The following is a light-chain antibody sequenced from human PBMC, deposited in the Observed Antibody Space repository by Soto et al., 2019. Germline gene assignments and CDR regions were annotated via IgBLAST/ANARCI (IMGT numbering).Light chain of an antibody. CDR1: QTISAF. J-gene: IGKJ1*01. CDR2: AAS. CDR3: QQSYSLPWT. Sequence: DIQMTRSPSSLSASIGDGVTITCRASQTISAFLNWYQLKPGKAPKLLIYAASTLQSGVPSRFSGSGSGADFTLTISSLQPEDFATYYCQQSYSLPWTFGQGTTVGIK. V-gene: IGKV1-39*01.